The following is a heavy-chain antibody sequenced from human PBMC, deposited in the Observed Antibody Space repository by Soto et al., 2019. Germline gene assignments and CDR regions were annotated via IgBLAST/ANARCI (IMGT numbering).Heavy chain of an antibody. Sequence: SVKVSCKASGGTFSSYTISWVRQAPGQGLEWMGRIIPILGIANYAQKFQGRVTITADKSTSTAYMELSSLRSEDTAVYYCAREIAAAGTRWFDPWGQGTLVTVSS. CDR2: IIPILGIA. D-gene: IGHD6-13*01. J-gene: IGHJ5*02. CDR1: GGTFSSYT. CDR3: AREIAAAGTRWFDP. V-gene: IGHV1-69*04.